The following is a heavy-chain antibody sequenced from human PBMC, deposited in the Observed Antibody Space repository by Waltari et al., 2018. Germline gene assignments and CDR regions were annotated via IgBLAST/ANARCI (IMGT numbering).Heavy chain of an antibody. CDR3: VKGYSSGWYSNGDY. J-gene: IGHJ4*02. V-gene: IGHV3-9*03. Sequence: EVQLVESGGGLVQPGRSLRLSCAASGFAFGDYAMHWVRQAPGKGLGWVSVMNWNRGSIGYADSVKGRFTISRDNAKNSLYLQMNSLRVEDMALYYCVKGYSSGWYSNGDYWGQGTLVTVSS. D-gene: IGHD6-19*01. CDR2: MNWNRGSI. CDR1: GFAFGDYA.